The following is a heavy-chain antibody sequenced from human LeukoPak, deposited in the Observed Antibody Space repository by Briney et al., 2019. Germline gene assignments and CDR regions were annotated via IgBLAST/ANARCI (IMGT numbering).Heavy chain of an antibody. Sequence: SETLSLTCAVYGGSFSGYYWSWIRQPPEKGLEWIGEINHSGSTNYNPSLKSRVTISVDTSKNQFSLKLSSVTAADTAVYYCARSIVATTYYFDYWGQGTLVTVSS. CDR2: INHSGST. D-gene: IGHD2-15*01. J-gene: IGHJ4*02. CDR1: GGSFSGYY. CDR3: ARSIVATTYYFDY. V-gene: IGHV4-34*01.